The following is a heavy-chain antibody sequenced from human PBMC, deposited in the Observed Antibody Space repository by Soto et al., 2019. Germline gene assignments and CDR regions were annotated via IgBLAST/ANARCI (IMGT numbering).Heavy chain of an antibody. CDR3: AKGYRQCSE. J-gene: IGHJ4*02. D-gene: IGHD5-18*01. CDR1: GFSFGSFA. CDR2: IWYDGSSK. Sequence: QVQLVESGGGVVQPGRSLRLSCAASGFSFGSFAMHWVRQAPGTGLEWVAIIWYDGSSKYYADSVKGRFTISRDNSKNTLYLQMNSLRDEDTAVYYCAKGYRQCSEWGQGTLVTVSS. V-gene: IGHV3-33*06.